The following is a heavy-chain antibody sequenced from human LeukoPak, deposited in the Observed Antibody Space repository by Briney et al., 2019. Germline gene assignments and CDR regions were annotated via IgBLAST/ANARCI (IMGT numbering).Heavy chain of an antibody. CDR2: IIPIFGTA. CDR1: GGTFSSYV. D-gene: IGHD3-10*01. Sequence: ASVKVYCKASGGTFSSYVISWVRQAPGQGLEWMGGIIPIFGTANYAQKFQGRVTITADKSTSTAYMELSSLRSEDTAVYYCARGDYGSGSYYNVGWFDPWGQGTLVTVSS. CDR3: ARGDYGSGSYYNVGWFDP. V-gene: IGHV1-69*06. J-gene: IGHJ5*02.